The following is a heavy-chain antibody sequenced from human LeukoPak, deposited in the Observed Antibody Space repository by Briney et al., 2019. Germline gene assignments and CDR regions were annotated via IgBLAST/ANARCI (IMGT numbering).Heavy chain of an antibody. Sequence: SETLSLTCAVYGGSFSGYYWSWIRQPPGKGLEWIGEINHSGSTNYNPSLKSRVTISVDTYKNQFSLKLSSVTAADTAVYYCARSIYCSSTSCRDYWGQGTLVTVSS. V-gene: IGHV4-34*01. CDR2: INHSGST. CDR1: GGSFSGYY. J-gene: IGHJ4*02. D-gene: IGHD2-2*01. CDR3: ARSIYCSSTSCRDY.